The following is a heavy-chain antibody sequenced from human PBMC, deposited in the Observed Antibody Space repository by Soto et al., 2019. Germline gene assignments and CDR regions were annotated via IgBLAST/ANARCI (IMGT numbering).Heavy chain of an antibody. J-gene: IGHJ3*02. V-gene: IGHV4-59*08. CDR2: IYYSGST. Sequence: SETLSLTCTVSGGSISSYYWSWIRQPPGKGLEWIGYIYYSGSTNYNPSLKSRVTISVDTSKNQFSLKLSSVTAADTAVYYGARHVQGTYYDFWSGQILNDAFDIWGQGTMVTVSS. CDR1: GGSISSYY. CDR3: ARHVQGTYYDFWSGQILNDAFDI. D-gene: IGHD3-3*01.